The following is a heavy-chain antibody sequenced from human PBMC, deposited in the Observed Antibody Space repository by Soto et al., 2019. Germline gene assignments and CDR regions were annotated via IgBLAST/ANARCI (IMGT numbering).Heavy chain of an antibody. Sequence: GGSLRLSCAASGFTFSSYAMHWVRQAPGKGLEWVAVISYDGSNKYYADSVKGRFTISRDNSKNTLYLQMNSLRAEDTAVYYCARDGYNYQRAFDIWGQGTMVTVSS. CDR3: ARDGYNYQRAFDI. J-gene: IGHJ3*02. V-gene: IGHV3-30-3*01. CDR2: ISYDGSNK. D-gene: IGHD5-12*01. CDR1: GFTFSSYA.